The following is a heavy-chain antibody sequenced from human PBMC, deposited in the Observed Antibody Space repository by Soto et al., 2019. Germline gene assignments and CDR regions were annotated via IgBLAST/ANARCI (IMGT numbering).Heavy chain of an antibody. CDR1: GGSFSDYY. D-gene: IGHD1-26*01. V-gene: IGHV4-34*01. J-gene: IGHJ6*02. Sequence: SETLSLTCVVYGGSFSDYYWSWIRQPPGKGLEWIGEINHSASTNYNPSLKSRVTISVDTSQNHFSLKLSSMTAADTAVYYCARGPSFSDTTSPCATNYYYGLDVWGQGTTVTVSS. CDR3: ARGPSFSDTTSPCATNYYYGLDV. CDR2: INHSAST.